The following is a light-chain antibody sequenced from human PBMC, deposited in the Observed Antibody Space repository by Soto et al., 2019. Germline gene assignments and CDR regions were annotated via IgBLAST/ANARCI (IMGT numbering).Light chain of an antibody. V-gene: IGKV1-9*01. CDR1: QGISSY. J-gene: IGKJ4*01. Sequence: DIQMTQSPSSLSASVGDRVTITCRASQGISSYLGWYQQKPGKAPNXXIYDASTLHSGVPSRFSGGGSGTDFTLTISSLRPEDFETYYCQQVNVYPSTFGGGTKVDIK. CDR2: DAS. CDR3: QQVNVYPST.